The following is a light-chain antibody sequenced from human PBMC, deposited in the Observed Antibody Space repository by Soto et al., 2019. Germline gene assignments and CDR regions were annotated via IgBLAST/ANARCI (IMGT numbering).Light chain of an antibody. CDR2: ATS. CDR1: QAISSY. V-gene: IGKV1-27*01. Sequence: DIQLTQSPSSLSASVGDRVTITCRASQAISSYLAWYQQKPGKVPELLIYATSTLQSGAPSRFHGSGSGTDFTLTISSLQAEDVATYYCQKYNHAPTFGGGTKVEIK. CDR3: QKYNHAPT. J-gene: IGKJ4*01.